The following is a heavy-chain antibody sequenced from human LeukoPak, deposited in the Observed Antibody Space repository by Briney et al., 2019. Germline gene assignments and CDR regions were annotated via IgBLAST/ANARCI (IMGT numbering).Heavy chain of an antibody. CDR1: GYSFAGYG. CDR2: ISTYSGNT. CDR3: ARVCHWDADNTRGDPVDY. J-gene: IGHJ4*02. D-gene: IGHD1-1*01. V-gene: IGHV1-18*01. Sequence: GASVKVSCKASGYSFAGYGISWVRQAPGQGLEWIGWISTYSGNTNYAHNLQGRITVTTETSTSTAYMELRSLRSDDTAVYYCARVCHWDADNTRGDPVDYWGQGTLVTVSS.